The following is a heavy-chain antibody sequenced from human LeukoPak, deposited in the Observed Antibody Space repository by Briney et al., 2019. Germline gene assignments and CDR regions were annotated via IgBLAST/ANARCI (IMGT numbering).Heavy chain of an antibody. CDR2: ISGSGGST. D-gene: IGHD3-9*01. CDR1: GFTFSSYA. Sequence: GGSLRLSCAASGFTFSSYAMSWVRQAPGKGLEWVSAISGSGGSTYYADSVKGRFTISRDNSKNTLYLQMNSLRAEDTAVYYCAKSSLYYDIWTGFIHDAFDIWGQGTMVTVSS. V-gene: IGHV3-23*01. J-gene: IGHJ3*02. CDR3: AKSSLYYDIWTGFIHDAFDI.